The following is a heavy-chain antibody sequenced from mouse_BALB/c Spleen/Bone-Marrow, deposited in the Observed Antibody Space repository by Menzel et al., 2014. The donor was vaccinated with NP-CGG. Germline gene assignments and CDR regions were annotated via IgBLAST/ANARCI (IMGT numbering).Heavy chain of an antibody. CDR1: GLTFTDYY. CDR2: IRNKANGYTT. Sequence: EVKLMESGGGLVQPGGSLRLSCATSGLTFTDYYMNWVRQPPGKALEWLGFIRNKANGYTTEYSASVKGRFTISRDNSQNIIYLQMNTLRAEDSATYYCARDKGRVFFDYWGQGTTLTVSS. CDR3: ARDKGRVFFDY. V-gene: IGHV7-3*02. J-gene: IGHJ2*01.